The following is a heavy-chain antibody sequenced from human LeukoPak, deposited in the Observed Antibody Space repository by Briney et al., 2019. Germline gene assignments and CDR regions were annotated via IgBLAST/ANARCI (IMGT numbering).Heavy chain of an antibody. Sequence: ASVKVSFKASGYTFTDYYMHWVRQAPGQGLEWMGWINPNSGGTDYAQRFQGRVTMTRDTSISTAYMELSRLRSDDTAIYYCARAERMDVWGQGTTVTVSS. CDR3: ARAERMDV. V-gene: IGHV1-2*02. J-gene: IGHJ6*02. D-gene: IGHD1-1*01. CDR1: GYTFTDYY. CDR2: INPNSGGT.